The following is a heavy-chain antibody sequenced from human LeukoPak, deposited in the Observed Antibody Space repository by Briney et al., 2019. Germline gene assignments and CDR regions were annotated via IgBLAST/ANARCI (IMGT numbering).Heavy chain of an antibody. J-gene: IGHJ4*02. Sequence: ASVKVSCKASGYTFTGYYMHWVRQAPGQGLEWIGWINPNSGGTNYAQKFQGRVTMTRDTSISTAYMELSRLRSDDTAVYYCARASDVLRYFDWLFHDYWGQGTLVTVSS. CDR3: ARASDVLRYFDWLFHDY. CDR1: GYTFTGYY. CDR2: INPNSGGT. V-gene: IGHV1-2*02. D-gene: IGHD3-9*01.